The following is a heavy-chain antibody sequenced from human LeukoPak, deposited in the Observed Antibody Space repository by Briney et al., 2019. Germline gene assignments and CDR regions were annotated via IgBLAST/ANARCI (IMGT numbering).Heavy chain of an antibody. CDR3: ARGRNNYGGNSEIEY. CDR1: GYTFTSYY. J-gene: IGHJ4*02. V-gene: IGHV1-46*01. D-gene: IGHD4-23*01. Sequence: ASVKVSCKASGYTFTSYYMHWVRQAPGQGLEWMGIINPSGGSTSYAQKFQGRVTMTRDMSTSTVYMELSSLRSEDTAVYYCARGRNNYGGNSEIEYWGQGTLVTVSS. CDR2: INPSGGST.